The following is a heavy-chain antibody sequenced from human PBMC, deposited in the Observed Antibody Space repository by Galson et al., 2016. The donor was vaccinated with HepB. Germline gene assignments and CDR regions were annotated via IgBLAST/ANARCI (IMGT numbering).Heavy chain of an antibody. Sequence: QSGAEVKKPGESLKISCQGSGYKFTSYWIGWVRQVPGKGLEWMGTIYPGDSDTRYSPSFQGQVTISVDKSISTAYLQWSSLRPDDTAVYFCANVFWSDSSEGPLRHWGQGTLVSVSS. D-gene: IGHD3-3*01. V-gene: IGHV5-51*01. J-gene: IGHJ1*01. CDR3: ANVFWSDSSEGPLRH. CDR2: IYPGDSDT. CDR1: GYKFTSYW.